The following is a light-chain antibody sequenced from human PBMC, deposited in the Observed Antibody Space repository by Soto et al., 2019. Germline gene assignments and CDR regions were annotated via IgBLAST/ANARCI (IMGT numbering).Light chain of an antibody. CDR3: SSYTSSSTLYA. CDR1: SSDVGRYNY. J-gene: IGLJ1*01. CDR2: DVS. Sequence: QSALTQPASVSGSPGQSITISCTGTSSDVGRYNYVSWYQQHPGKAPKLMIHDVSNRPSGVSDRFSGSKSGNTASLTISGLQAEDEADYDCSSYTSSSTLYAFGTGTKLTAL. V-gene: IGLV2-14*01.